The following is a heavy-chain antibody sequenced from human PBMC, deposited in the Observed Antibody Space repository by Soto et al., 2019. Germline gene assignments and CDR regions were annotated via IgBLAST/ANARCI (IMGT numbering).Heavy chain of an antibody. D-gene: IGHD3-22*01. V-gene: IGHV1-2*02. CDR2: INPKTGAT. J-gene: IGHJ5*02. CDR3: AKTYDGSGQPSHWSAP. CDR1: GYTFIGYY. Sequence: ASVKVSCKASGYTFIGYYVNWVRQAPGQGLEWMGWINPKTGATNYAQRFQGRVTLTRDTSITTAYMDLSSLRSDDTATYYCAKTYDGSGQPSHWSAPWGQGTPVTVSS.